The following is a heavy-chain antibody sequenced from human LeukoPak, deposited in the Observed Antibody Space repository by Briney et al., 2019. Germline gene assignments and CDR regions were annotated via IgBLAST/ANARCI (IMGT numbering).Heavy chain of an antibody. CDR1: GGSISIYY. Sequence: PSETLSLTCTVSGGSISIYYWSWVWHRPPPGLGRVGYIYYSENTNHKPPRKSRVTISPDTSKTQFSLKLSSVTAADTAVYYCAGSRWRHMGGGVDYWGQGSQVTVSS. V-gene: IGHV4-59*08. CDR2: IYYSENT. CDR3: AGSRWRHMGGGVDY. J-gene: IGHJ4*02. D-gene: IGHD5-24*01.